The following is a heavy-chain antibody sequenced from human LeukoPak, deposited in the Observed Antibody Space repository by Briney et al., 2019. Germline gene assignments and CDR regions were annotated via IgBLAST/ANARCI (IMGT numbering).Heavy chain of an antibody. V-gene: IGHV1-69*05. D-gene: IGHD4-17*01. J-gene: IGHJ4*02. CDR3: ASCLRMTTVTSFDY. Sequence: SVKVSCKASGGTFSSYAISWVRQAPGQGLEWMGGITPIFGTANYAQKFQGRVTITTDESTSTAYMELSSLRSEDTAVYYCASCLRMTTVTSFDYWGQGTLVTVSS. CDR2: ITPIFGTA. CDR1: GGTFSSYA.